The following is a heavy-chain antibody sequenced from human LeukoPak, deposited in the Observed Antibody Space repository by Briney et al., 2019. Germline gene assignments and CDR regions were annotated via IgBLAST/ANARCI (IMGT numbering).Heavy chain of an antibody. CDR2: RSAYNGNT. CDR1: GYTFTNYG. CDR3: ARSSPHQGLAYFDY. J-gene: IGHJ4*02. Sequence: ASVKVSCKASGYTFTNYGITWVRQAPGQGLEWMGWRSAYNGNTKYAQKLQGRVTMTTDTSTNTAYMELRSLRSDDTAVYYCARSSPHQGLAYFDYWGQGTLVTVSS. V-gene: IGHV1-18*01. D-gene: IGHD6-19*01.